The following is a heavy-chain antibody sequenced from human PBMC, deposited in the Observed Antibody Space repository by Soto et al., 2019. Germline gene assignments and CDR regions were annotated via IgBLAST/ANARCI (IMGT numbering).Heavy chain of an antibody. V-gene: IGHV1-18*01. Sequence: QVQLVQSGGEVKKPGASVKVSCKASGYTFTSYGISWVRQAPGQGLEWMGWTSAYMVTNYAQKFQGRVTMTTDTSTSTAYMEMRSLRSDDTAVYYCARDSRVRANFDYWGPGTLVTVSS. CDR2: TSAYMVT. J-gene: IGHJ4*02. CDR1: GYTFTSYG. CDR3: ARDSRVRANFDY. D-gene: IGHD6-13*01.